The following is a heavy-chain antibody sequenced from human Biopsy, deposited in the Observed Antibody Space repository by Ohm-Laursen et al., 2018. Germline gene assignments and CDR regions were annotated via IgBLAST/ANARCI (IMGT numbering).Heavy chain of an antibody. J-gene: IGHJ4*02. CDR3: ATAAYAPPYFDF. D-gene: IGHD4-17*01. Sequence: SLRLSCAASGFHFSDYYMSWIRQAPGKGLEWISYIASSGGTTYYVDSVRGRFTISRDNSKNSVYLVMSSLRAEDTAVYFCATAAYAPPYFDFWGQGTLVIVSS. V-gene: IGHV3-11*04. CDR2: IASSGGTT. CDR1: GFHFSDYY.